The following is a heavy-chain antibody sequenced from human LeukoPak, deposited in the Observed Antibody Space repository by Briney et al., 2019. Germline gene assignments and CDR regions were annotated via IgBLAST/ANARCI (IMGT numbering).Heavy chain of an antibody. CDR2: IRSKAYGGTT. Sequence: GGSLRLSCTASGFTFGDYAMSWFRQAPGKGLEWVGFIRSKAYGGTTEYAASVKGRFTISRDDSKSIAYLQMNSLKTEDTAVYYCTRDPFGEWELPTTEPSFDYWGQGTLVTVSS. CDR3: TRDPFGEWELPTTEPSFDY. D-gene: IGHD1-26*01. J-gene: IGHJ4*02. V-gene: IGHV3-49*03. CDR1: GFTFGDYA.